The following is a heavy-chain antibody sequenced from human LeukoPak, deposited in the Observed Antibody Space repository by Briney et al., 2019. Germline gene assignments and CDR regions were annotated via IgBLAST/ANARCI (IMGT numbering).Heavy chain of an antibody. V-gene: IGHV1-69*06. CDR2: IIPIFGTA. CDR1: GGTFSSYA. Sequence: GASVKVSCKASGGTFSSYAISWVRQAPRQGLEWMGGIIPIFGTANYAQKFQGRVTITADKSTSTAYMELSSLRSEDTAVYYCARGKRGYSYGNHYYYYYYMDVWGKGTTVTVSS. D-gene: IGHD5-18*01. CDR3: ARGKRGYSYGNHYYYYYYMDV. J-gene: IGHJ6*03.